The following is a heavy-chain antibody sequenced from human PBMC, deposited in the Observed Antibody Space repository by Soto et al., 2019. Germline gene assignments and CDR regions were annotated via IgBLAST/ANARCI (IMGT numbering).Heavy chain of an antibody. CDR1: GGSMTSYY. D-gene: IGHD6-25*01. CDR3: ACGQRFSDWFEP. Sequence: SETLSLTCTVSGGSMTSYYWTWIRQPAGKGLEWIGRVYSSGGTHYNPSLKSRVTISLDTSKNQFSLRLLPVTDAATAVYFGACGQRFSDWFEPWCQGTLVTVSS. V-gene: IGHV4-4*07. J-gene: IGHJ5*01. CDR2: VYSSGGT.